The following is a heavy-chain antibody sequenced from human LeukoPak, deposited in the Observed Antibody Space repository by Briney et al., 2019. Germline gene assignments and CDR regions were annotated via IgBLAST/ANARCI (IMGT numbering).Heavy chain of an antibody. D-gene: IGHD2-2*02. V-gene: IGHV3-23*01. Sequence: GGSLRLSCAASGFTFSNYALNWVRQAPGKGLEWVSGISNSGGTTYYADSVKGRFTISRDDSKNTLYLQMNSLRAEDTAVYYCAKSGCSSTSCYSILSGWLDPWGQGTLVTVSS. CDR3: AKSGCSSTSCYSILSGWLDP. CDR2: ISNSGGTT. J-gene: IGHJ5*02. CDR1: GFTFSNYA.